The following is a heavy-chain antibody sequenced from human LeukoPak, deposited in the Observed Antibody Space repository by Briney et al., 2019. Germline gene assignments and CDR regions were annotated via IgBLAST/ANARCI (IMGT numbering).Heavy chain of an antibody. CDR3: AHRLPYDFWSGYPFDAFDI. Sequence: SGPTLVKPTQTLTLTCTFSGFSLSTSGVGVGWIRQPPGKALEWLALIHWNDDKRYSPSLKSRLTITKDTSKNQVVLTMTNMDPVDTATDYCAHRLPYDFWSGYPFDAFDIWGQGTMVTVSS. CDR1: GFSLSTSGVG. J-gene: IGHJ3*02. CDR2: IHWNDDK. D-gene: IGHD3-3*01. V-gene: IGHV2-5*01.